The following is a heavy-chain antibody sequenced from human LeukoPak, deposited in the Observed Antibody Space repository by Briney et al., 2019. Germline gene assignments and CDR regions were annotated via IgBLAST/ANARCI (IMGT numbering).Heavy chain of an antibody. J-gene: IGHJ3*02. CDR1: GGSISSGSYY. CDR3: ARDGYYAPWAFDI. D-gene: IGHD2-2*01. V-gene: IGHV4-39*07. CDR2: IYYSGST. Sequence: KPSETLSLTCTVSGGSISSGSYYWGLIRQPPGKGLEWIGNIYYSGSTYYNPSLKSRVSISVDTSKNQFSLKLSSVTAADTAVYYCARDGYYAPWAFDIWGQGTMVTVSS.